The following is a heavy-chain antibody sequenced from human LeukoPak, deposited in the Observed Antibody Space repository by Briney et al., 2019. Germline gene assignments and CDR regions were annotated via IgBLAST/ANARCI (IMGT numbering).Heavy chain of an antibody. CDR3: ARELQRGLDD. J-gene: IGHJ4*02. V-gene: IGHV1-2*02. CDR1: GGTFSSYA. Sequence: ASVKVSCKASGGTFSSYAISWVRQAPGQGLEWMGWINNSGGTNYAQKFQGRVTMTRDTSINTAYMELSGLTSDDTAVYYCARELQRGLDDWGQGTLVTVSS. D-gene: IGHD3-10*01. CDR2: INNSGGT.